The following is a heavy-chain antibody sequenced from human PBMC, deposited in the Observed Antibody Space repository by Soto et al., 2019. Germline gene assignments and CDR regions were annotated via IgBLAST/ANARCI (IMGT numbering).Heavy chain of an antibody. J-gene: IGHJ4*02. CDR3: AKENQWELLTFDY. V-gene: IGHV3-23*01. CDR1: GSTFSSYA. CDR2: ISGSGGST. Sequence: VGSLRLSCAASGSTFSSYAMSWVRQAPGKGLEWVSAISGSGGSTYYADSVKGRFTISRDNSKNTLYLQMNSLRAEDTAVYYCAKENQWELLTFDYWGQGTLVTVSS. D-gene: IGHD1-26*01.